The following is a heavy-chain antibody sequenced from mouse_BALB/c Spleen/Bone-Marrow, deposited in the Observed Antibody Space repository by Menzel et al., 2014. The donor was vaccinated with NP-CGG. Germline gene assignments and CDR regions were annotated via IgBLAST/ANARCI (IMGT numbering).Heavy chain of an antibody. J-gene: IGHJ3*01. CDR1: GFTFSSFG. CDR3: ARGGNYAWFAY. D-gene: IGHD2-1*01. V-gene: IGHV5-17*02. Sequence: EVQLVESGGGLVRPGGSRKLSCAASGFTFSSFGMHWVRQAPEKGLEWVAYISSGSSTIYYADTVKGRFTISRDNPKNTLFLQMTSLRSEDTAMYYCARGGNYAWFAYWGQGTLVTVSA. CDR2: ISSGSSTI.